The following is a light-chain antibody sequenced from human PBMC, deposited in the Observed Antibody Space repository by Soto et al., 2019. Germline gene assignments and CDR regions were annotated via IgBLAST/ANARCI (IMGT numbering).Light chain of an antibody. V-gene: IGKV1-5*01. Sequence: DIQMTQSPSTLSASVGDRVTITCRASQSISSWLAWYQQKPGKAPKLLIYDASSLESGVPSRFSGSGSGTEFTLTISSLQPEDVATYYCLQLNTYPWTFGQGTKVDNK. CDR1: QSISSW. CDR3: LQLNTYPWT. CDR2: DAS. J-gene: IGKJ1*01.